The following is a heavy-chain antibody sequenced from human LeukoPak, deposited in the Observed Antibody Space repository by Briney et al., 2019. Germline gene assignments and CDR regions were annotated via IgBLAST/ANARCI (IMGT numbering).Heavy chain of an antibody. Sequence: PGRSLRLSCAASGFTFNSYGMHWVRQAPGKGLEWVAVISYDGSNKYYADSVRGRFTISRDNSKNTLYLQMNSLRVDDTAVYYCARDRAATGDWYFDLWGRGTLVTVSS. CDR2: ISYDGSNK. D-gene: IGHD6-13*01. J-gene: IGHJ2*01. CDR1: GFTFNSYG. V-gene: IGHV3-30*03. CDR3: ARDRAATGDWYFDL.